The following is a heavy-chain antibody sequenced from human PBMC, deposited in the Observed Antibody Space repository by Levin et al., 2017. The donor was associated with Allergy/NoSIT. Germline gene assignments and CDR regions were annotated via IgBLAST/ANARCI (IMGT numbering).Heavy chain of an antibody. CDR1: GYTFTSYT. CDR3: ARGSSSWHFDY. V-gene: IGHV1-3*01. D-gene: IGHD6-13*01. J-gene: IGHJ4*02. Sequence: KAGESLKISCKASGYTFTSYTMHWVRQAPGQRLEWMGWINAGNGNTKYSQKFQGRVTITRDTSASTTYTELSSLRSEDTAVYYCARGSSSWHFDYWGQGTLVTVSS. CDR2: INAGNGNT.